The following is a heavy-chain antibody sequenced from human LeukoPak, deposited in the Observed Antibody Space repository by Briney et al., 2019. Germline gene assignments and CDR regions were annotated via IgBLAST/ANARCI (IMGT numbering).Heavy chain of an antibody. CDR3: ARQITLGYCSSTSCFLFDY. D-gene: IGHD2-2*01. Sequence: SETLSPTCAVYGGSFSGYYWSWIRQPPGKGLEWTGYIYYSGSTNYNPSLKSRVTISVDTSKNQFSLKLSSVTAADTAVYYCARQITLGYCSSTSCFLFDYWGQGTLVTVSS. J-gene: IGHJ4*02. CDR2: IYYSGST. CDR1: GGSFSGYY. V-gene: IGHV4-59*08.